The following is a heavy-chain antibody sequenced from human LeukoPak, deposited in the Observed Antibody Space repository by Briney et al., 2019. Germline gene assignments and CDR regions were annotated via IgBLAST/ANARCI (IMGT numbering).Heavy chain of an antibody. V-gene: IGHV1-69*06. CDR3: ARLGSAFGPMKGYGLYYFDY. J-gene: IGHJ4*02. CDR2: IIPIFGTA. CDR1: GGTFSSYA. Sequence: SVKVSCKASGGTFSSYAISWVRQAPGQGLEWMGGIIPIFGTANYAQKFQGRVTITADKSTSTAYMELSSLRSEDTAVYYCARLGSAFGPMKGYGLYYFDYWGQGTLVTVSS. D-gene: IGHD5-18*01.